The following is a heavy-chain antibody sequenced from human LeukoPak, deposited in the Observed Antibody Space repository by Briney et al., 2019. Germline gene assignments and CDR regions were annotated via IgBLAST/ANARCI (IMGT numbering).Heavy chain of an antibody. V-gene: IGHV1-3*04. CDR2: INTGNGNT. Sequence: ASVKVSCKASGYTLTSYAIHWVPQAPGQRPEWMGWINTGNGNTKYSQKFQGRVTITRDTSANTAYMELSSLRFEDTAVYYCAREGSRMTTFYIIDYWGQGTLVTVSS. D-gene: IGHD4-11*01. J-gene: IGHJ4*02. CDR3: AREGSRMTTFYIIDY. CDR1: GYTLTSYA.